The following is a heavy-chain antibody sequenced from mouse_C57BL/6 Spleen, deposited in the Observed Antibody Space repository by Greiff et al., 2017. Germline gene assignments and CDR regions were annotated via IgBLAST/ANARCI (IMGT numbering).Heavy chain of an antibody. D-gene: IGHD2-10*02. CDR3: ARVRYGNYPYFDY. J-gene: IGHJ2*01. Sequence: QVHVKQSGAELVKPGASVKISCKASGYAFSSYWMNWVKQRPGKGLEWIGQIYPGDGDTNYNGKFKGKATLAADKSSSTAYMQLSSLTSEDSAVYFCARVRYGNYPYFDYRGQGTTLTVSS. CDR2: IYPGDGDT. V-gene: IGHV1-80*01. CDR1: GYAFSSYW.